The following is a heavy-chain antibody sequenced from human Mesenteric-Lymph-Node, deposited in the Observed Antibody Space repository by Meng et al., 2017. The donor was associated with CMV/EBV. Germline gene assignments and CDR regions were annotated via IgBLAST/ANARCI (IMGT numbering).Heavy chain of an antibody. CDR2: ISWNSGSI. J-gene: IGHJ4*02. V-gene: IGHV3-9*01. Sequence: SLKISCAASGFTFDDYAMHWVRQAPGKGLEWVSGISWNSGSIGYADSVKGRFTISRDNAKNSLYLQMNSLRAEDTALYYCAKVGEYCSSTSCPYYFDYWGQGTLVTVSS. CDR1: GFTFDDYA. CDR3: AKVGEYCSSTSCPYYFDY. D-gene: IGHD2-2*01.